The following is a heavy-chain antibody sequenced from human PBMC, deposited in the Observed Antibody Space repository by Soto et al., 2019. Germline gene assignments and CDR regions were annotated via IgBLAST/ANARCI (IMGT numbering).Heavy chain of an antibody. D-gene: IGHD2-2*01. CDR2: ISAYNGNT. Sequence: QVQLVQSGAEVKKPGASVKVSCKASGYTFTSYGISWVRQAPGQGLEWMGWISAYNGNTNYAQKLQGRVTMTTDTSTSTAYMELRSMRSDDTAVYYCARRKGSHCSSTSCSFDYWGQGTLVTVSS. J-gene: IGHJ4*02. CDR3: ARRKGSHCSSTSCSFDY. CDR1: GYTFTSYG. V-gene: IGHV1-18*01.